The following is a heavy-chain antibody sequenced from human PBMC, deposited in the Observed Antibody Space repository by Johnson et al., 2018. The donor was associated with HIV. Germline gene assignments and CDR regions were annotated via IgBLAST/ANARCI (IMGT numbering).Heavy chain of an antibody. CDR3: ARDSLPASLDAFDL. V-gene: IGHV3-30-3*01. CDR1: GFTFSSYA. J-gene: IGHJ3*01. Sequence: QVQLVESGGGLVKPGGSLRLSCAASGFTFSSYAMHWVRQAPGKGLEWVAVISYDGSNKYYADSVKGRFTISRDNSKNTLYLQMNSLRAEYTSVYYCARDSLPASLDAFDLWGQGTVVTVSS. D-gene: IGHD6-6*01. CDR2: ISYDGSNK.